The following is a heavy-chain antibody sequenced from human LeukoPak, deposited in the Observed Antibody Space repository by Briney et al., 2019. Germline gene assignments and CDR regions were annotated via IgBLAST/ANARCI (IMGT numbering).Heavy chain of an antibody. D-gene: IGHD6-6*01. CDR2: ISYDGTYA. J-gene: IGHJ4*02. CDR1: GFTFSSYA. CDR3: ATESSLSN. Sequence: GGSLRLSCAGSGFTFSSYAMDWVRQAPGRGLERVGDISYDGTYASYTGSVRGRFTISRDNSKNTLYLHMNSLRPEDTAVYYCATESSLSNWGLGTLVTVSS. V-gene: IGHV3-30*04.